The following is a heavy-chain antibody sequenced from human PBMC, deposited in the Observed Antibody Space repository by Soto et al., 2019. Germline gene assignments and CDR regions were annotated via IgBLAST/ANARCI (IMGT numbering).Heavy chain of an antibody. D-gene: IGHD6-19*01. CDR1: GFTFSSYG. J-gene: IGHJ6*02. V-gene: IGHV3-30*18. CDR2: ISYDGSNK. Sequence: GGSLRLSCAASGFTFSSYGMHWVRQAPGKGLEWVAVISYDGSNKYYADSVKGRFTISRDNSKNTLYLQMNSLRAEDTAVYYCAKVLKLGGGWYDYYYYGMDVWGQGTTVTVS. CDR3: AKVLKLGGGWYDYYYYGMDV.